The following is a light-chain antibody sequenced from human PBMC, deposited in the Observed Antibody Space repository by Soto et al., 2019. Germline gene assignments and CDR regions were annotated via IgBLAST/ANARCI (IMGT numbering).Light chain of an antibody. Sequence: EIVLTQSPGTLSLSPGERATLSCRASQSVSSSQLAWYQQKPGQAPRLLIFGASSRAAGIPARFSGSGSGTDFTRTISRLEPEDFAVDYCQQYDGWPPWTFGQGTKVEIK. V-gene: IGKV3-20*01. CDR3: QQYDGWPPWT. J-gene: IGKJ1*01. CDR2: GAS. CDR1: QSVSSSQ.